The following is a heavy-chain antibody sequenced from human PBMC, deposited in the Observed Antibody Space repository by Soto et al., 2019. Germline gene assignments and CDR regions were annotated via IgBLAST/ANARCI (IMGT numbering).Heavy chain of an antibody. V-gene: IGHV1-3*01. CDR1: GYTFATYA. CDR2: INPATGNT. CDR3: ARRYKSAGWLET. D-gene: IGHD1-20*01. J-gene: IGHJ5*02. Sequence: QVQLVQSGAEVKKPGASVKVSCKASGYTFATYAIHWVRKAPGEGLEWMGWINPATGNTEYSEKFQDRVTLTRDTSATTAYMERRGLRFEDTAVYYCARRYKSAGWLETWCQGSLVTVSS.